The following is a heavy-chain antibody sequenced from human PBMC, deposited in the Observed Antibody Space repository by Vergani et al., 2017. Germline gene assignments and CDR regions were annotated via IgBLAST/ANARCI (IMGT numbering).Heavy chain of an antibody. CDR3: ARDGANFDYYDSSSGDY. CDR1: GGTFSSYA. D-gene: IGHD3-22*01. Sequence: QVQLVQSGAEVKKPGSSVKVSCKASGGTFSSYAISWVRQAPGQGLEWMGRTIPMLGATNYAQKFQGRVTITADESTSTAYMELRSLRSDDTAVYYCARDGANFDYYDSSSGDYWGQGTLVTVSS. J-gene: IGHJ4*02. V-gene: IGHV1-69*13. CDR2: TIPMLGAT.